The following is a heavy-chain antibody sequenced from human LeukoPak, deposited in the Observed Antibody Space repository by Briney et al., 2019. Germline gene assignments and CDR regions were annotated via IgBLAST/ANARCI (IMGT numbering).Heavy chain of an antibody. D-gene: IGHD2-15*01. CDR2: ISYDGSNK. V-gene: IGHV3-30*18. J-gene: IGHJ4*02. CDR3: AKFADPVVVAPIDY. CDR1: GFTFSSYG. Sequence: GGSLRLSCAASGFTFSSYGMHWVRQAPGKGLEWVAVISYDGSNKYYADSVKGRFTISRDNSKTTLYLQMNSLRAEDTAVYYCAKFADPVVVAPIDYWGQGTLVTVSS.